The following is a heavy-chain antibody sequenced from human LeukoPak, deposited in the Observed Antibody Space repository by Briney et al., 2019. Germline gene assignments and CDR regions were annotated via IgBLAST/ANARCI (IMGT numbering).Heavy chain of an antibody. CDR3: AKETRWAFFDY. J-gene: IGHJ4*02. Sequence: GGSLRLSCSASGFTFSSYAMHWVRQAPGKGLEYVSAISSNGGSTYYADSVKGRFTISRDNSKNTLYLQMNSLRAEDTAVYYCAKETRWAFFDYWGQGTLVTVSS. V-gene: IGHV3-64*04. CDR1: GFTFSSYA. D-gene: IGHD1-26*01. CDR2: ISSNGGST.